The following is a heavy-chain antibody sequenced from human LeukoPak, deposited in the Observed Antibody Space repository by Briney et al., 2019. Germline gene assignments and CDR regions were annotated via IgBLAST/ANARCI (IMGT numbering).Heavy chain of an antibody. V-gene: IGHV3-48*01. CDR2: ISSSCSTI. CDR1: GFTFSSYS. Sequence: PGGXLRLSCAASGFTFSSYSMNWVRQAQGKGVEGVSYISSSCSTIYYADSVEGRFTISRDNAKNSLYLQMNSLRAEDTAVYYCARQGDRMAGIAARRNDYWGQGTLVTVSS. CDR3: ARQGDRMAGIAARRNDY. D-gene: IGHD6-6*01. J-gene: IGHJ4*02.